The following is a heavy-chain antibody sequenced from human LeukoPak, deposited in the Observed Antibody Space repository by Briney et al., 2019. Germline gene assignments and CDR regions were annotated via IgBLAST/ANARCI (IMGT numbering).Heavy chain of an antibody. Sequence: QSGGSLRLSCTASVFTFSNYAMNSGRRAPGRGLEWVSTISGNGGDTYDADSVNGRFTSSRDNSENTLFLLMNSLRAEDTAVYYCAQYCSGGGCWSYYYYGMDVWGQGTTVTVSS. V-gene: IGHV3-23*01. J-gene: IGHJ6*02. CDR3: AQYCSGGGCWSYYYYGMDV. D-gene: IGHD2-15*01. CDR2: ISGNGGDT. CDR1: VFTFSNYA.